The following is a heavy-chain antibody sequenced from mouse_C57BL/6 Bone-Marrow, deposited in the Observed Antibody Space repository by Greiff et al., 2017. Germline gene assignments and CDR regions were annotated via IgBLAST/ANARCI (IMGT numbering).Heavy chain of an antibody. Sequence: QVQLQQPGAELARPGASVKMSCKASGYTFTSYTMHWVKQRPGQGLEWIGYINPSSGYTKYNQKFKDKATLTADKSSSTAYMQLSSLTSEDSAVYYCAIWRWYYFDYWGQGTTLTVSS. CDR3: AIWRWYYFDY. CDR1: GYTFTSYT. D-gene: IGHD2-3*01. V-gene: IGHV1-4*01. CDR2: INPSSGYT. J-gene: IGHJ2*01.